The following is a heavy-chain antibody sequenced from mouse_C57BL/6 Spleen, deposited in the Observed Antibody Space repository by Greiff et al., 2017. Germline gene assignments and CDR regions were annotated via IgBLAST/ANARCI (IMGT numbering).Heavy chain of an antibody. CDR1: GFTFTDYY. D-gene: IGHD3-1*01. CDR3: ARYSRGYFDV. Sequence: EVMLVESGGGLVQPGGSLSLSCAASGFTFTDYYMSWVRQPPGKALEWLGFIRNKANGYTTEYSAPVKGRFTISRDNSQSILYLQMNALRAEDSATYYCARYSRGYFDVWGTGTTVTVSS. V-gene: IGHV7-3*01. CDR2: IRNKANGYTT. J-gene: IGHJ1*03.